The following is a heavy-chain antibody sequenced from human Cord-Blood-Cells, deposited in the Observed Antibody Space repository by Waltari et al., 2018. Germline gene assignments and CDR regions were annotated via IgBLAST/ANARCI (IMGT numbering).Heavy chain of an antibody. D-gene: IGHD3-10*01. CDR3: ARCLIGELLSRDFDL. J-gene: IGHJ2*01. Sequence: QVPLVQSGAEVTKPGSTLKVSCKASGGTFSSYAISWAGQAPGQGLEWMAGTIYVCGTTNHARMFQGTVTVHADEATSTAYMEVSSGRAEDTAVYYCARCLIGELLSRDFDLWGRGTLVTVSS. CDR2: TIYVCGTT. V-gene: IGHV1-69*01. CDR1: GGTFSSYA.